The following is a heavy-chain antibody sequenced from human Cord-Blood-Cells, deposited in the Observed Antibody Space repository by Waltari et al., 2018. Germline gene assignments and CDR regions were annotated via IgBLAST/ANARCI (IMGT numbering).Heavy chain of an antibody. V-gene: IGHV4-34*01. CDR2: INHSGST. Sequence: QVQLQQWGAGLLTPSETLSLTCAVYGGSSSGCYWSGIRQPPGKGLEWIGEINHSGSTNYNPSLKSRVTISVDTSKNQFSLKLSSVTAADTAVYYCARPGEEGTNWYFDLWGRGTLVTVSS. D-gene: IGHD3-10*01. J-gene: IGHJ2*01. CDR1: GGSSSGCY. CDR3: ARPGEEGTNWYFDL.